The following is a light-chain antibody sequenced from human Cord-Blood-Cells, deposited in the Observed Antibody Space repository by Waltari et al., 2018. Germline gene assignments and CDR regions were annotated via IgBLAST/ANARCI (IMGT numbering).Light chain of an antibody. Sequence: EIVLPQSPGLLPLSPGERAPLSCRASQSVSSYLAWYQQKPGQAPRLLIYDASNRATGIPARFSGSGSGTDFTLTISSLEPEDFAAYYCQQRSNWPRTFGQGTKVEIK. V-gene: IGKV3-11*01. J-gene: IGKJ1*01. CDR1: QSVSSY. CDR2: DAS. CDR3: QQRSNWPRT.